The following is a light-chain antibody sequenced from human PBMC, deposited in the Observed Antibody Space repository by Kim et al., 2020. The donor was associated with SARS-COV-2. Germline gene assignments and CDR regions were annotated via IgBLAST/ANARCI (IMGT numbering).Light chain of an antibody. J-gene: IGLJ2*01. Sequence: QTVNNSGTGSSSNTGAGFDVHWYRQLPGTAPKLLIYANSNRPSGVSDRFSGSKSGTSASLSITGLRAADEADYYCQSYDSRLSGGVFGGGTQLTVL. CDR1: SSNTGAGFD. V-gene: IGLV1-40*01. CDR2: ANS. CDR3: QSYDSRLSGGV.